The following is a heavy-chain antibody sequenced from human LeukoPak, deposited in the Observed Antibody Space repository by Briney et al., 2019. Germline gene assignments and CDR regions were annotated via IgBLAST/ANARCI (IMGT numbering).Heavy chain of an antibody. D-gene: IGHD2-21*02. J-gene: IGHJ4*02. V-gene: IGHV3-64*01. CDR2: ISSNGGST. CDR1: GFTFSSYA. CDR3: ARVPYCGGDCYQSYFDY. Sequence: GGSLRLSCAASGFTFSSYAMHWVRQAPGKGLEYVSAISSNGGSTYYANSVKGRFTISRDNSKNTLYLQMGSLRAEDMAVYYCARVPYCGGDCYQSYFDYWGQGTLVTVSS.